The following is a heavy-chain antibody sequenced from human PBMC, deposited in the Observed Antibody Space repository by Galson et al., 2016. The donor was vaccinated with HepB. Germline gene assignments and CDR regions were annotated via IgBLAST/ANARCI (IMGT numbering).Heavy chain of an antibody. CDR1: DFTFSGSW. D-gene: IGHD2-21*02. Sequence: SLRLSCAASDFTFSGSWMHWVRQVPGKGLVWVSYLNADGPSTTYADSVKGRFTISRDNDKNTVHLQMNSLRAEDTAIYSCTRDDSYGLDVWGQGTTVTVSS. CDR2: LNADGPST. J-gene: IGHJ6*02. CDR3: TRDDSYGLDV. V-gene: IGHV3-74*01.